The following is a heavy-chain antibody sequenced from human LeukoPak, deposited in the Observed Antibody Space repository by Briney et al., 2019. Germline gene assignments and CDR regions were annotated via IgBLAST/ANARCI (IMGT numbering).Heavy chain of an antibody. CDR1: VFTVSSNY. J-gene: IGHJ4*02. D-gene: IGHD6-13*01. CDR3: ARTIVAAGTSRHFDY. CDR2: IYSGGSI. Sequence: GGSLRLSCAASVFTVSSNYMSWVRQAPGKGLEWVSVIYSGGSIYYADSVKGRFTISRDNSKNTLYLQMNSLRAEDTAVYYCARTIVAAGTSRHFDYWGQGTLVTVSS. V-gene: IGHV3-53*01.